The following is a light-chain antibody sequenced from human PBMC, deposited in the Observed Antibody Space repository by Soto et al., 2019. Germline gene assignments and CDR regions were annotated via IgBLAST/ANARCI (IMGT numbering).Light chain of an antibody. V-gene: IGLV2-14*01. CDR2: DVS. J-gene: IGLJ2*01. Sequence: QSVLTQPASVSGSPGQSITISCTGTSSDGGGYNYVSWYQQHPGKAPKLMIYDVSNRPSGVSNRFSGSKSGNTASLTISGRQAEDEADYSCSSYTSSSTLVVFGGGTKLTVL. CDR1: SSDGGGYNY. CDR3: SSYTSSSTLVV.